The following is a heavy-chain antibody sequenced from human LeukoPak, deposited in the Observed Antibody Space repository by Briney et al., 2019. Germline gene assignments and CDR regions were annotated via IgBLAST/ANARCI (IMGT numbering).Heavy chain of an antibody. CDR3: ARAYYYGSGSYYIDY. Sequence: GGSLRLSCAASGFTFSSYSMNWVRQAPGKGLEWVSYISGSSSTIYYADSVKGRFTISRDNAKNSLYLQMNSLRDEDTAVYYCARAYYYGSGSYYIDYWGQGTLVTVSS. J-gene: IGHJ4*02. CDR1: GFTFSSYS. D-gene: IGHD3-10*01. V-gene: IGHV3-48*02. CDR2: ISGSSSTI.